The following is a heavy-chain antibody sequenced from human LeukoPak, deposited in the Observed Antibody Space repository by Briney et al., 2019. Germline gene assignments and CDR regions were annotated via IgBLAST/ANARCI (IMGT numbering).Heavy chain of an antibody. CDR1: GGSISSSTYY. CDR2: IYYRGST. D-gene: IGHD3-3*01. V-gene: IGHV4-39*01. Sequence: SETLSLTCTVSGGSISSSTYYWGWIRQPPGKGLEWIGTIYYRGSTYYNPSLKSRVTISVDTSKNQFSLKLTSVTAADTAVYYCARLGRAYYDFWSGPWGQGTLVTVSS. J-gene: IGHJ5*02. CDR3: ARLGRAYYDFWSGP.